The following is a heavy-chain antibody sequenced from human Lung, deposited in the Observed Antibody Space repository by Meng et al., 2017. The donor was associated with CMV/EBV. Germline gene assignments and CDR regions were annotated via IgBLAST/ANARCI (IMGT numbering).Heavy chain of an antibody. J-gene: IGHJ3*02. CDR3: ARDLSFSGWYRNAFDI. D-gene: IGHD6-19*01. CDR1: GFTFSSYA. Sequence: GESLKISCAASGFTFSSYAMHWVRQAPGKGLEWVAVISYDGSNKYYADSVKGRFTISRDNSKNTLYLQMNSLRAEDTAVYYCARDLSFSGWYRNAFDIWG. CDR2: ISYDGSNK. V-gene: IGHV3-30*04.